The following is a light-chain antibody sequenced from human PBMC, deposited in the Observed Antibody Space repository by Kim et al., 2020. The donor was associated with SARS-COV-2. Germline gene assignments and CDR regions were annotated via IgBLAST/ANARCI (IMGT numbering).Light chain of an antibody. J-gene: IGLJ2*01. CDR3: QVWDSSSDHPV. Sequence: PGKTARITCGGNNIGSKSVHWYQRKPGQAPVLVIYYDSDRPSGIPERFSGSNSGNTATLTISRVEAGDEADYYCQVWDSSSDHPVFGGGTQLTVL. V-gene: IGLV3-21*04. CDR2: YDS. CDR1: NIGSKS.